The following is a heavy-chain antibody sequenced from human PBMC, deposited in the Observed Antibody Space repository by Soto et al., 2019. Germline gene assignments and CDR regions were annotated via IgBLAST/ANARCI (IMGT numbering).Heavy chain of an antibody. CDR1: GFTFSSYA. CDR3: AKDRDKKWLVREYYFDY. J-gene: IGHJ4*02. D-gene: IGHD6-19*01. CDR2: ISGSGGST. Sequence: GGSLRLSCAASGFTFSSYAMSWVRQAPGKGLEWVSAISGSGGSTYYADSVKGRFTISRDNSKNTLYLQMNSLRAEDTAVYYCAKDRDKKWLVREYYFDYWGQGTLVTVSS. V-gene: IGHV3-23*01.